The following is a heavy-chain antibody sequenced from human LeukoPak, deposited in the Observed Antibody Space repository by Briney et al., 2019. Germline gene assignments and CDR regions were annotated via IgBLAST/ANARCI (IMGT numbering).Heavy chain of an antibody. V-gene: IGHV3-21*01. CDR1: GFTFSSYS. D-gene: IGHD3-3*01. J-gene: IGHJ4*02. Sequence: GGSLRLSCAASGFTFSSYSMNWVRQAPGKGLEWVSSISSSSYIYYADSVKGRFTISRDNAKNSLYLQMNSLRAEDTAVYYCARARITIFGVVITKFDYWGQGTLVTVSS. CDR2: ISSSSYI. CDR3: ARARITIFGVVITKFDY.